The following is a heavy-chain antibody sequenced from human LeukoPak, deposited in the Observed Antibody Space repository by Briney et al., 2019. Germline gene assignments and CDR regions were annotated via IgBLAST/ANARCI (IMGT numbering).Heavy chain of an antibody. CDR2: VFGDGSIT. CDR1: GFTFSTYW. Sequence: GGSLRLSCSASGFTFSTYWMHWVRHTPGKGLVWVSRVFGDGSITSYADYVRGRFTISRDNARNTLYLHMNSLRAEDTAVYYCARGRGPIEASFDYWGQGTLVTVSS. J-gene: IGHJ4*02. V-gene: IGHV3-74*01. D-gene: IGHD3-10*01. CDR3: ARGRGPIEASFDY.